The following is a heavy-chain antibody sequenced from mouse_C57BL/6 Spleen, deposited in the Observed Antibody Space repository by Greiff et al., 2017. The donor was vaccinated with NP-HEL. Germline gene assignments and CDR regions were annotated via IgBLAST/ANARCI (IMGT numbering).Heavy chain of an antibody. CDR2: IHPTSGST. V-gene: IGHV1-64*01. J-gene: IGHJ2*01. Sequence: QVQLQQPGAELVKPGASVKLSCKASGYTFTSYWMHWVKQRPGQGLEWIGMIHPTSGSTNYNEKFKSKATLTVDKSSSTAYRQLSSLTYEDSAVYYCARWLRKGSSFDDWGQGTTHTVSS. CDR1: GYTFTSYW. D-gene: IGHD1-1*01. CDR3: ARWLRKGSSFDD.